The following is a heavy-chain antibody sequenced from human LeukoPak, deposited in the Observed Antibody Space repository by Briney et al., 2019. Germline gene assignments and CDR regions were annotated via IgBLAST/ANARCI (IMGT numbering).Heavy chain of an antibody. J-gene: IGHJ4*02. Sequence: SGGSLRLSCAASGFTFSSYAMSWVRQAPGKGLQWVSAISGSGGSTYYADSVKGRFTISRDNSMNTLYLQMNSLRAEDTAVYYCASGLPPGIIDYWGQGTLVTVSS. V-gene: IGHV3-23*01. CDR2: ISGSGGST. CDR1: GFTFSSYA. D-gene: IGHD1-14*01. CDR3: ASGLPPGIIDY.